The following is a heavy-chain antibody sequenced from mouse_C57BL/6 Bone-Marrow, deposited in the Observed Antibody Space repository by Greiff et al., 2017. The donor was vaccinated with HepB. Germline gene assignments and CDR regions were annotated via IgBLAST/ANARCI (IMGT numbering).Heavy chain of an antibody. CDR2: IDPSDSYT. J-gene: IGHJ3*01. CDR1: GYTFTSYW. V-gene: IGHV1-69*01. D-gene: IGHD4-1*01. Sequence: QVQLQQPGAELVMPGASVKLSCKASGYTFTSYWMHWVKQRPGQGLEWIGEIDPSDSYTNYNQKFKGKSTLTVDKSSSTAYMQLSSLTSEDSAVYYSARSLGAWFAYWGQGTRVTVSA. CDR3: ARSLGAWFAY.